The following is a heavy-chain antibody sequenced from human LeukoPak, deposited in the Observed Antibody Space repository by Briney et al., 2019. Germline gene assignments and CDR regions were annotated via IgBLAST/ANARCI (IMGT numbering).Heavy chain of an antibody. Sequence: ASVKVSCKASGYTFTGYYMHWVRQAPGQGLEWMGWINPNSGGTNYAQKFQGRVTMTRDTSISTAYMELSRLGSDDTAVYYCARQEDITMIVVVSTFDYWGQGTLVTVSS. CDR1: GYTFTGYY. J-gene: IGHJ4*02. D-gene: IGHD3-22*01. V-gene: IGHV1-2*02. CDR2: INPNSGGT. CDR3: ARQEDITMIVVVSTFDY.